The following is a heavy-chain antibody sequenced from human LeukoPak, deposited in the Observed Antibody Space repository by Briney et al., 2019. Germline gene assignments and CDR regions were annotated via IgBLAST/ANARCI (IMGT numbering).Heavy chain of an antibody. CDR3: ARQRRSDYGVRGAFDI. Sequence: GESLKISCKGSGYRFTSYWIGWVRQMPGEGLEWMGIIYSGDSDTRYSPSFQGQVTISADKSISTAYLQWSSLKASDTAMYYCARQRRSDYGVRGAFDIWGQGTMVTVSS. J-gene: IGHJ3*02. D-gene: IGHD4-17*01. CDR1: GYRFTSYW. CDR2: IYSGDSDT. V-gene: IGHV5-51*01.